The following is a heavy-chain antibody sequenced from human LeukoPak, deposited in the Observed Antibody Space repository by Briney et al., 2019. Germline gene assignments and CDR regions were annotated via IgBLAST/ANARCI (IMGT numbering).Heavy chain of an antibody. CDR3: TTDREFYDTSGNRY. D-gene: IGHD3-22*01. J-gene: IGHJ4*02. V-gene: IGHV3-73*01. CDR2: IRSKANSYAT. Sequence: GGSLRLSCAASGFTFSGSAMHWVRQASGKGLEWVGRIRSKANSYATAYAASVKGRFTISRDDSKNTAYLQMNSLKTEDTAVYYCTTDREFYDTSGNRYWGQGTLVTVSS. CDR1: GFTFSGSA.